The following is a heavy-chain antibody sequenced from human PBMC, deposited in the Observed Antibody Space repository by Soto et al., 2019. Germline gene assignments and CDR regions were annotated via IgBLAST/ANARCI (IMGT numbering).Heavy chain of an antibody. CDR3: GGGDVGYDSDYYFDS. CDR1: VGTISRSA. Sequence: QVQLGQSGAEEKKPESSVKVYCKAYVGTISRSAICWVRQAPGQGREWMGGIIPIFCTANYAQKFQRRVTITVDECTSTAYMDLSSLRSDATAWYYCGGGDVGYDSDYYFDSWGMCTLVTVSS. D-gene: IGHD5-12*01. CDR2: IIPIFCTA. V-gene: IGHV1-69*01. J-gene: IGHJ4*02.